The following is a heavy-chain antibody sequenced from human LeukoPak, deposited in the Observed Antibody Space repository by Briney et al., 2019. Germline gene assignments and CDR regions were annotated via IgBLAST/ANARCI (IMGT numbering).Heavy chain of an antibody. CDR1: GFTFSSYW. Sequence: GGSLRLSCAASGFTFSSYWMSWVRQAPGKGLEWVANIKQDGSEKYYVDSVKGRFTISRDNAKNSLYLQMNSLRAEDTAVYYCARDAAAAAPGDQWAFDIWGQGTMVTVSS. J-gene: IGHJ3*02. D-gene: IGHD6-13*01. CDR3: ARDAAAAAPGDQWAFDI. V-gene: IGHV3-7*01. CDR2: IKQDGSEK.